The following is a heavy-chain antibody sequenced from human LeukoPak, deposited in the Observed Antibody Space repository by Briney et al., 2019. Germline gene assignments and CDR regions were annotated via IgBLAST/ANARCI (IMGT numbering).Heavy chain of an antibody. CDR3: AREAYSGSYYAFDY. CDR1: GGTFSSYA. D-gene: IGHD1-26*01. V-gene: IGHV1-69*06. J-gene: IGHJ4*02. Sequence: SVKVSCKASGGTFSSYAISWVRQAPGQGLEWMGGIIPIFGTANYAQKFQGRVTITADKSTSTAYMELSSLRSEDTAVYYRAREAYSGSYYAFDYWGQGTLVTVSS. CDR2: IIPIFGTA.